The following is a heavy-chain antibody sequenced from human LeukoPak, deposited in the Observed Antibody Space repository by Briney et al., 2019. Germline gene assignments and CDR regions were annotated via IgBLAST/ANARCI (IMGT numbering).Heavy chain of an antibody. CDR3: AKGYSSSWFDP. D-gene: IGHD6-13*01. Sequence: GESLRLSCAASGFIFSSYTMNWVRQAPGKGLEWVSSISSSSSYIYYADSVKGRFTISRDNAKSSLYLQMNSLRAEDTAVYYCAKGYSSSWFDPWGQGTLVTVSS. CDR1: GFIFSSYT. J-gene: IGHJ5*02. CDR2: ISSSSSYI. V-gene: IGHV3-21*01.